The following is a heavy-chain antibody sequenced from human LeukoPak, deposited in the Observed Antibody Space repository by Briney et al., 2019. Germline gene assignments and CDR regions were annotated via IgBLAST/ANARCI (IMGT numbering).Heavy chain of an antibody. CDR2: IYPRDSDT. V-gene: IGHV5-51*01. Sequence: GESLKISCKGSGYSFTSYWVAWVRQMPGKGLEWMGIIYPRDSDTRYSPSFQGQVTISADKSINTAYLQWSGLKASDTAVYYCARRMGDWYFDLWGCGTLVTVSS. CDR1: GYSFTSYW. J-gene: IGHJ2*01. D-gene: IGHD5-24*01. CDR3: ARRMGDWYFDL.